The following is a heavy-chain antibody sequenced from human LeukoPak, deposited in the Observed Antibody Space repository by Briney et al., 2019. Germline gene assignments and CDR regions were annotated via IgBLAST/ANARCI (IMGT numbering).Heavy chain of an antibody. V-gene: IGHV3-21*01. CDR2: ISSSSSYI. D-gene: IGHD3-22*01. CDR1: GLTFSNYT. J-gene: IGHJ4*02. CDR3: ARDRNYDGSVYYEDDYFDY. Sequence: GGSLRLSCAASGLTFSNYTMNWVRQAPGKGLEWVSSISSSSSYIHYADSVKGRFSISRDNAKNSLYLQMNSLRAEDTAVYYCARDRNYDGSVYYEDDYFDYWGQGTLVTVSS.